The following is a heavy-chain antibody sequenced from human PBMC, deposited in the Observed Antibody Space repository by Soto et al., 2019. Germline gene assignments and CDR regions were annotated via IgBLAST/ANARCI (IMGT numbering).Heavy chain of an antibody. J-gene: IGHJ6*04. CDR2: IIPIIGAP. CDR3: ARVSATTEWTRGMDV. V-gene: IGHV1-69*08. Sequence: VELEQSGAEVKKPGSSVKVSCTTSRDILSGYTFSWVRQAPGQGLEWMGRIIPIIGAPFSTQKFQDRVAFTADISTNTGYMDLRSLTSEDTAVYYCARVSATTEWTRGMDVWGKGTTVTVSS. D-gene: IGHD1-1*01. CDR1: RDILSGYT.